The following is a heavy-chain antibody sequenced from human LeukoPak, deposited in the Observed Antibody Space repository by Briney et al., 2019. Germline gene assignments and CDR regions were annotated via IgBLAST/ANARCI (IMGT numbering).Heavy chain of an antibody. CDR3: ARDYGGSSPFDY. J-gene: IGHJ4*02. Sequence: PGGSLRLSCSASGFTFSSYEMQWVRQAPGEGLEGVSYISSSSSTIYYADSVKGRFTISRDNAKNSLYLQMNSLRAEDTAVYYCARDYGGSSPFDYWGQGTLVTVSS. D-gene: IGHD4-23*01. CDR1: GFTFSSYE. CDR2: ISSSSSTI. V-gene: IGHV3-48*03.